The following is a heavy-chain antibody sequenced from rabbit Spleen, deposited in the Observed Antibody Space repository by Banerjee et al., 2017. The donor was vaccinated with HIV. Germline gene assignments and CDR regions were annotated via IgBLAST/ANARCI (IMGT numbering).Heavy chain of an antibody. D-gene: IGHD8-1*01. CDR1: GFTISSYY. J-gene: IGHJ6*01. CDR2: IDPVFGIT. V-gene: IGHV1S7*01. CDR3: ARDGTGGSYFAL. Sequence: QLEESGGRLVQPGGSLTLSCKAYGFTISSYYMNWVRQAPGKGLEWIGYIDPVFGITYYANWVNGRFSISRENAQNTVFLQMTSLTAADTATYFCARDGTGGSYFALWGPGTLVTVS.